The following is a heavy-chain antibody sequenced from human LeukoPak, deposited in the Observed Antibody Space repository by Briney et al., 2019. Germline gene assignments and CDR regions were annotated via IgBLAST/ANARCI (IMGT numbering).Heavy chain of an antibody. J-gene: IGHJ4*02. V-gene: IGHV4-59*01. D-gene: IGHD6-19*01. Sequence: PSEILSLTCAVYGGSFSGYYWSWIRQPPGKGLEWIGYIYYSGSTNYNPSLKSRVTISVDTSKNQFSLKLSSVTAADTAVYYCARGHSSGWYLIFDYWGQGTLVTVSS. CDR2: IYYSGST. CDR3: ARGHSSGWYLIFDY. CDR1: GGSFSGYY.